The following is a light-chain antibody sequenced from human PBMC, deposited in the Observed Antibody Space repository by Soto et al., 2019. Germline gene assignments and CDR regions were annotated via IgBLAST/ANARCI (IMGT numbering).Light chain of an antibody. Sequence: DIVMTHSPVSLPVTPGEPASISCRSSQSLLHSNGYNYLDWYMQKPGQSPQLLIYLGSNRASGVPDRFSGSGSGTDFTLKISRVEAEDVGVYYCMQALQTPFTFGPGTKVDIK. CDR1: QSLLHSNGYNY. CDR3: MQALQTPFT. CDR2: LGS. J-gene: IGKJ3*01. V-gene: IGKV2-28*01.